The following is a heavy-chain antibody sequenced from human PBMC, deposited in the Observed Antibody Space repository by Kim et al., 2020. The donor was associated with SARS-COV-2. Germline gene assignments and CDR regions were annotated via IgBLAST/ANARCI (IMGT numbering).Heavy chain of an antibody. CDR3: ARGPVAGAEAPRLDFDY. Sequence: ASVKVSCKASGYTFINYQIHCVRQAPGHAPEWMGMINPSGGKAIYARTSQGRVTMTSDTSTNTVYMEAASLTSEGTAVYYCARGPVAGAEAPRLDFDYWG. V-gene: IGHV1-46*01. J-gene: IGHJ5*01. CDR1: GYTFINYQ. CDR2: INPSGGKA. D-gene: IGHD3-10*01.